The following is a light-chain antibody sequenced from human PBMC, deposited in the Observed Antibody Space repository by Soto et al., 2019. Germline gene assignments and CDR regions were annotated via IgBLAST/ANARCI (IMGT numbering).Light chain of an antibody. Sequence: DIQMTQSPSTLSASVGDRVTITCRASQSISKWLAWYQQKPGKAPKLLIYGASSLESGVPSRVSGSGSGTEFTLTISSLQADDFATYYCQQYKSYDMWSFCQGTKVDLK. J-gene: IGKJ1*01. V-gene: IGKV1-5*01. CDR3: QQYKSYDMWS. CDR1: QSISKW. CDR2: GAS.